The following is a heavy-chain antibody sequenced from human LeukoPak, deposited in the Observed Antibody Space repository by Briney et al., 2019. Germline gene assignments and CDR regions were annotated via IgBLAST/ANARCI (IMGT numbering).Heavy chain of an antibody. CDR2: INHRGST. D-gene: IGHD3-16*02. CDR3: ARGLYYDYVWGSYRSVRNNNWFDP. Sequence: SETLSLTCAVYGGSFSGYYWSWIRQPPGKGLEWIGEINHRGSTNYNPSLKSRVTISVDTSKNQFSLKLSSVTAADTAVYYCARGLYYDYVWGSYRSVRNNNWFDPWGQGTLVTVSS. CDR1: GGSFSGYY. V-gene: IGHV4-34*01. J-gene: IGHJ5*02.